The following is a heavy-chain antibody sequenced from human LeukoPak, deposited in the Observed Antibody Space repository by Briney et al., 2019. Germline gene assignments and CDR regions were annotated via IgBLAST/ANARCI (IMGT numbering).Heavy chain of an antibody. CDR2: INPNSGGT. V-gene: IGHV1-2*02. CDR1: GYTFTGYY. Sequence: GASVKVSCKAPGYTFTGYYMHWVRQAPGQGLEWMGWINPNSGGTNYAQKFQGRVTMTRDTSISTAYMELSRLRSDDTAVYYCARGYDFWSGYYTKYYFDYWGQGTLVTVSS. CDR3: ARGYDFWSGYYTKYYFDY. J-gene: IGHJ4*02. D-gene: IGHD3-3*01.